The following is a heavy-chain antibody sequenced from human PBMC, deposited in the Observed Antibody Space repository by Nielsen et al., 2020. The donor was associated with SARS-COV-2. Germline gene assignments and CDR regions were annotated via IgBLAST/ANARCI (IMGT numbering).Heavy chain of an antibody. CDR2: MSPTGGST. D-gene: IGHD5-18*01. CDR1: GYTLSSHY. V-gene: IGHV1-46*01. Sequence: ASVKVSCKASGYTLSSHYFHWLRQAPGQGLEWMGIMSPTGGSTTYAQKFRGRVTITRDTSTNTIYMDLSSLTSADTAVYYCAGAKDTAMVGESWGQGTLVTATS. J-gene: IGHJ4*02. CDR3: AGAKDTAMVGES.